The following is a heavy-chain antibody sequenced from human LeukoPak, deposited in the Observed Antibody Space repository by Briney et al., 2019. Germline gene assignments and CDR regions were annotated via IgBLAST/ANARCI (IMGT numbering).Heavy chain of an antibody. CDR3: AKDLGGYSYGFIMDV. J-gene: IGHJ6*03. CDR1: GFTFSSYG. D-gene: IGHD5-18*01. Sequence: GGSLRLSCAASGFTFSSYGMHWVRQAPGKGLEWVAVISYDGSNKYYADSVKGRFTISRDDSKNTLYLQMNSLRAEDTAVYYCAKDLGGYSYGFIMDVWGKGTTVTISS. V-gene: IGHV3-30*18. CDR2: ISYDGSNK.